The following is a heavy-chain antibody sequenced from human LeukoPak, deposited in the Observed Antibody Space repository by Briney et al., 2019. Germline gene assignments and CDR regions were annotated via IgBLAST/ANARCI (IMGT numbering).Heavy chain of an antibody. CDR1: GFTFGNYA. CDR2: LSSSGGNP. CDR3: AKDWGYTTMVSYYFDY. V-gene: IGHV3-23*01. D-gene: IGHD5-18*01. J-gene: IGHJ4*02. Sequence: GGSLRLSCAASGFTFGNYAMNWVRQAPGKGLEWVSSLSSSGGNPNYADSVKGRFTISRDNSKNTLFLQMNSLRAEDTAVYYCAKDWGYTTMVSYYFDYWGQGALVTVSS.